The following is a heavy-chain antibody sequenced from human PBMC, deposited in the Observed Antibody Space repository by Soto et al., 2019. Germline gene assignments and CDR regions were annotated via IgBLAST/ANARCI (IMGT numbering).Heavy chain of an antibody. D-gene: IGHD3-10*01. CDR3: AIGEHDEGRLLWFGVGWFDP. CDR1: GGTFSSYA. V-gene: IGHV1-69*01. J-gene: IGHJ5*02. Sequence: QVQLVQSGAEVKKPGSSVKVSCKASGGTFSSYAISWVRQAPGQGLEWMGGIIPIFGTANYAQKFQGRVTITADESTSTAYMELSSLRSEDTAVYYCAIGEHDEGRLLWFGVGWFDPWGQGTLVTVSS. CDR2: IIPIFGTA.